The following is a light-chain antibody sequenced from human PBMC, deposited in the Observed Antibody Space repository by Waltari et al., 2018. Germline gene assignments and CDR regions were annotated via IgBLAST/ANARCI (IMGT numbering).Light chain of an antibody. CDR2: GKN. J-gene: IGLJ2*01. V-gene: IGLV3-19*01. Sequence: SSELTQDPAVSVALGQTVRITCQGDSLRSYYASWYQQKPGQAPVLVIFGKNNRPSGIPGQFSGSSSGITASLTITGAQAEDEADYYCNSRDSSGNHLVFGGGTKLTVL. CDR3: NSRDSSGNHLV. CDR1: SLRSYY.